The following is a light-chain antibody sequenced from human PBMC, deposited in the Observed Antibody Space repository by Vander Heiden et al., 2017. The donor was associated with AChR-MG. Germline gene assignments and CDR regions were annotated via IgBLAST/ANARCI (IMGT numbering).Light chain of an antibody. V-gene: IGKV4-1*01. J-gene: IGKJ1*01. Sequence: DIVMTQSPDSLAVSLGERATINCKSSQSVLYNSNNRNYLAWYQQRAGHPPKLLIYWASTRESGVPDRFSGSGSGTDFILTISSLQAEDVAVYYCQQYYSTPPTFGQGTKVEIK. CDR3: QQYYSTPPT. CDR2: WAS. CDR1: QSVLYNSNNRNY.